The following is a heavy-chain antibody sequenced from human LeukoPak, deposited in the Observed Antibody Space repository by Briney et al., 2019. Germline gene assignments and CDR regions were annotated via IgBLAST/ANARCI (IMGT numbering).Heavy chain of an antibody. CDR3: ARDLGILWFDP. V-gene: IGHV4-59*12. D-gene: IGHD1-1*01. J-gene: IGHJ5*02. CDR2: IYYSGST. Sequence: ASETLSLTCTVSGGSISSYYWSWIRQPPGKGLEWIGYIYYSGSTNYNPSLKSRVTISVDTSKNQFSLKLSSVAAADTAVYYCARDLGILWFDPWGQGTLVTVSS. CDR1: GGSISSYY.